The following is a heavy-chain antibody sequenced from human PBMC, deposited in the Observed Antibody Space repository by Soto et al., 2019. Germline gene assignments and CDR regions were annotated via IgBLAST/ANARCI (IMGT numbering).Heavy chain of an antibody. CDR3: ARGSTSFDY. CDR2: IIQDGSQK. CDR1: GFTFNTYW. J-gene: IGHJ4*02. D-gene: IGHD2-2*01. V-gene: IGHV3-7*01. Sequence: GESLKISCSGFTFNTYWMSWVRQAPGKGLEWVANIIQDGSQKNYVDSVRGRFTISRDNAKSSLYLQMNRLRAEDTAVYYCARGSTSFDYWGQGTLVTVSS.